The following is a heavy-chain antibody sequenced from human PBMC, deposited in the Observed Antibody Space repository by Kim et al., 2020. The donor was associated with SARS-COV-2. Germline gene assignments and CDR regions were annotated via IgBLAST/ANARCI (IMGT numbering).Heavy chain of an antibody. CDR1: GGTFSSYA. Sequence: ASVKVSCKASGGTFSSYAISWVRQAPGQGLEWMGRIIPILGIANYAQKFQGRVTITADKSTSTAYMELSSLRSEDTAVYYCATQMSPGGVIDDWYAFDIWGPGTMVSLSS. V-gene: IGHV1-69*04. CDR2: IIPILGIA. D-gene: IGHD3-16*02. CDR3: ATQMSPGGVIDDWYAFDI. J-gene: IGHJ3*02.